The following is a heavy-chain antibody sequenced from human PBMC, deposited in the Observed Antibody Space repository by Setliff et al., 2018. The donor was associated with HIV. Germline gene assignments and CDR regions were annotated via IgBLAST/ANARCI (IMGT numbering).Heavy chain of an antibody. CDR1: GFTFATYA. CDR3: ARDAKGGIDY. V-gene: IGHV3-23*01. J-gene: IGHJ4*02. Sequence: GGSLRLSCAASGFTFATYAMSWVRQAPGKGLEWVSAISGSGGSTYYADSVKGRFTISRDNSKSTLYLRMNSLRVEDTATYYCARDAKGGIDYWGQGTLVTVSS. D-gene: IGHD3-16*01. CDR2: ISGSGGST.